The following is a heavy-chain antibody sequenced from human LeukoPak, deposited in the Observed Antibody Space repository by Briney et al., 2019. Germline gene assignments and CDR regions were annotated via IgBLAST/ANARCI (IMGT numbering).Heavy chain of an antibody. CDR1: GFTFSTFA. D-gene: IGHD4-23*01. V-gene: IGHV3-23*01. J-gene: IGHJ4*02. CDR3: AKSSSYSVNSPSAY. CDR2: ITGGGGST. Sequence: GGSLRLSCAASGFTFSTFAMSWVRQAPGKALEWVSTITGGGGSTYYADSVKGRFTISRDNSKNTLYLQMNSLRAEDTALYYCAKSSSYSVNSPSAYWGQGTLVTVSS.